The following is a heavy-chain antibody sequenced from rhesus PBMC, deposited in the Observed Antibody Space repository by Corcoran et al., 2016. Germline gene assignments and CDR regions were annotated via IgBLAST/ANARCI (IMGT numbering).Heavy chain of an antibody. CDR2: SSGYSGTT. CDR1: GGSFRSYW. D-gene: IGHD3-9*01. Sequence: QVQLQESGPGLVKPSETLSPTCDASGGSFRSYWWNWIRQSPGKGLEWIGESSGYSGTTHDTPSLQSRVSISMDVSKNQFSLRLTSVTAADTAVYYCTSPVRYRFDVWGPGVLVSVSS. J-gene: IGHJ5-1*01. CDR3: TSPVRYRFDV. V-gene: IGHV4-80*01.